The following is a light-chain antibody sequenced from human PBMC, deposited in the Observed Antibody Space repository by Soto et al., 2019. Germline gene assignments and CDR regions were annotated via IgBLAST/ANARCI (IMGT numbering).Light chain of an antibody. V-gene: IGLV2-14*01. CDR1: SSDIGDYNY. CDR3: SSYTSSSTVL. CDR2: EVS. Sequence: QSALTQPASVSGSPGQSITISCTGTSSDIGDYNYVSWYQQHPGTAPKLLVYEVSNRPSGISNRFSGSKSGNTASLTISGLQGEDEADYYCSSYTSSSTVLFGGGTQLTVL. J-gene: IGLJ2*01.